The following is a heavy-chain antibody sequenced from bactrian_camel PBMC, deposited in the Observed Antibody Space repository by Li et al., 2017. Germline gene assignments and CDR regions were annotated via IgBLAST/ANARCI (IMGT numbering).Heavy chain of an antibody. V-gene: IGHV3S53*01. CDR3: ATAYQITVRDRCTY. J-gene: IGHJ4*01. CDR1: GYTLSSSHC. D-gene: IGHD1*01. CDR2: FNLDGTP. Sequence: HVQLVESGGGSVQSGGSLRLSCAASGYTLSSSHCMGWFRQAPGQGGELVATFNLDGTPTYADSVKGRFTISQDNAKSIVYLQMDSLKTDDTAVYFCATAYQITVRDRCTYRGQGTQVTVS.